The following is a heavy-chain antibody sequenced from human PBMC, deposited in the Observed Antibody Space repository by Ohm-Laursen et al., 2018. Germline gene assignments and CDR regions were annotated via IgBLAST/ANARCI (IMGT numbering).Heavy chain of an antibody. D-gene: IGHD2-2*01. CDR2: IYYSGST. Sequence: PSETLSLTCTVSGGSISSSSYYWGWIRQPPGKGLEWIGSIYYSGSTYYNPSLKSRVTISVDTSKNQFSLKLSSVTAADTAVYYCARALGHQLRRGGMDVWGQGTTVTVSS. CDR1: GGSISSSSYY. J-gene: IGHJ6*02. V-gene: IGHV4-39*01. CDR3: ARALGHQLRRGGMDV.